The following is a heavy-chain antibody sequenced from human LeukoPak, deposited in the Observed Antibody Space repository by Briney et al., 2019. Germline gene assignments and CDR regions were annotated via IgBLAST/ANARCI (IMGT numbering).Heavy chain of an antibody. Sequence: LETPSLTLTVSGVSLSSISYYWGWIRQRPGTGVGWIGCIYYSGSTYYNPSLKSRVAISVDSTKNQFSLKLSSVNAADTAVYYCARLGLTNSFDPWGQGTLVTVSS. D-gene: IGHD4/OR15-4a*01. CDR3: ARLGLTNSFDP. CDR1: GVSLSSISYY. V-gene: IGHV4-39*01. CDR2: IYYSGST. J-gene: IGHJ5*02.